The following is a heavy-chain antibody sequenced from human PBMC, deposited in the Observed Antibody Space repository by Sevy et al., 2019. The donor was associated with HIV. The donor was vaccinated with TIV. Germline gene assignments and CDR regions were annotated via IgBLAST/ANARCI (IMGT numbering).Heavy chain of an antibody. CDR3: AKGGGGHYDPDEIGYYFYYYNMDV. Sequence: GGSLRLSCAVSGFSFDSYGMTWVRQAPGKGLEWVSGISGSGTRTYYADSVKGRFIISRDNSKNTLYLQMNSLRSDDTALIYCAKGGGGHYDPDEIGYYFYYYNMDVWGKGTTVTVSS. J-gene: IGHJ6*03. V-gene: IGHV3-23*01. CDR1: GFSFDSYG. CDR2: ISGSGTRT. D-gene: IGHD3-22*01.